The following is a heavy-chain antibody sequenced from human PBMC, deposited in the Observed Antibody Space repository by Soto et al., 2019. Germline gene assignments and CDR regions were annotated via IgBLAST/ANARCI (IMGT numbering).Heavy chain of an antibody. CDR2: SRNRVNSHTT. Sequence: EVQLVESGGGLVQPGGSLRLSCAASGFTFSDHYMDWVRRAPGKGLEWVARSRNRVNSHTTEYAASVKGRFTISRDESKSSLYLQMNSLKIEDTAVYYCTRGLLGGAPSYTFHGMDVWGQGPTVNVS. D-gene: IGHD1-26*01. V-gene: IGHV3-72*01. CDR3: TRGLLGGAPSYTFHGMDV. J-gene: IGHJ6*01. CDR1: GFTFSDHY.